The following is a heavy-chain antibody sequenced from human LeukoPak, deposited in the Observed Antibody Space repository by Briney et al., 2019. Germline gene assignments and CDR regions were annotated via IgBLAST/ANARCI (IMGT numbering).Heavy chain of an antibody. Sequence: GGSLRLSCAASGFTFSSYGMHWVRQAPGKGLEWVAFIRYDGSNKYYADSVKGRLTISRDNSKNTLYLQMNSLRAEDTAVYYCAKVHDSYLSRDAFDIWGQGTMVTVSS. V-gene: IGHV3-30*02. J-gene: IGHJ3*02. D-gene: IGHD3-16*01. CDR2: IRYDGSNK. CDR3: AKVHDSYLSRDAFDI. CDR1: GFTFSSYG.